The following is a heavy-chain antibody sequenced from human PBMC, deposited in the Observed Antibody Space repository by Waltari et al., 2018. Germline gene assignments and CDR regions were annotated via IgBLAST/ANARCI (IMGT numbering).Heavy chain of an antibody. Sequence: QLQLQESGPGLVKPSETLSLTCTVSGGSISSRSYYWGWIRQPPGKVLEWIGSIYYSGITDDTPALKSRVTISVDTSKNQVSLKLSSVTAADTAVYYCARYNWNAPHFDYWGQGTLVTVSS. J-gene: IGHJ4*02. D-gene: IGHD1-1*01. V-gene: IGHV4-39*01. CDR3: ARYNWNAPHFDY. CDR1: GGSISSRSYY. CDR2: IYYSGIT.